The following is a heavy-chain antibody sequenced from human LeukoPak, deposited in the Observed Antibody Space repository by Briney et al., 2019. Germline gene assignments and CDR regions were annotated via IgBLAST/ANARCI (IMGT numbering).Heavy chain of an antibody. CDR1: GFTFSSYE. CDR3: AREAMGVTTVDY. CDR2: ISRSSTYT. D-gene: IGHD4-17*01. Sequence: GGSLRLSCAASGFTFSSYEMNWVRQAPGKGLEWVSYISRSSTYTNYADSVKGRFTISRDNAKNSLYLQMNSLRAEDSAVYYCAREAMGVTTVDYWGQGTLVTVSS. J-gene: IGHJ4*02. V-gene: IGHV3-48*03.